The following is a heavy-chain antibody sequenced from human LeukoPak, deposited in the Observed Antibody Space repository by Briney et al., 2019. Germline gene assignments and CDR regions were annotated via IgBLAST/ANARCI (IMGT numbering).Heavy chain of an antibody. J-gene: IGHJ4*02. D-gene: IGHD3-10*01. Sequence: SETLSLTCTVSGGFISSYYWSWIRQPPGKGLECIGYIYYSGSTNYNPSLKSRVTISVDTSKNQFSLKLSSVTAADTALYYCARGLWFGDENPPYFDYWGQGTLVTVSS. CDR2: IYYSGST. V-gene: IGHV4-59*08. CDR3: ARGLWFGDENPPYFDY. CDR1: GGFISSYY.